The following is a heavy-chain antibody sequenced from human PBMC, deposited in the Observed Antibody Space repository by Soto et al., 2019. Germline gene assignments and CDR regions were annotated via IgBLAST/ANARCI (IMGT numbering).Heavy chain of an antibody. J-gene: IGHJ4*02. CDR3: SSTPGYPFYYFDY. Sequence: SETLSLTCAVYGGSFSGYYWSWIRQPPGKGLEWIGEINHSGSTNYNPSLKSRVTISVDTSKNQFSLKLSSVTAADTAVYYCSSTPGYPFYYFDYWGQGTLVTVSS. CDR1: GGSFSGYY. CDR2: INHSGST. D-gene: IGHD3-9*01. V-gene: IGHV4-34*01.